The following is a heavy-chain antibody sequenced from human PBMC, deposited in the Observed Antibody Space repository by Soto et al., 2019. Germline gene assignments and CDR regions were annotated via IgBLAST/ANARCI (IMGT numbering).Heavy chain of an antibody. CDR2: IYYSGST. CDR1: GGSISSYY. Sequence: SETLSLTCTVSGGSISSYYWSWIRQPPGKGLEWIGYIYYSGSTNYNPSLKSRVTISVDTSKNQFSLKLSSVTAADTAVYYCAGYHNYRSKNYYYYYMDVWGKGTTVTVS. CDR3: AGYHNYRSKNYYYYYMDV. V-gene: IGHV4-59*01. J-gene: IGHJ6*03. D-gene: IGHD1-1*01.